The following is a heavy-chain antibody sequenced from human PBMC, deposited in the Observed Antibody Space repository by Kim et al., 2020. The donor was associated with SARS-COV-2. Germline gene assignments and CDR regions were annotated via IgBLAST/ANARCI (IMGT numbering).Heavy chain of an antibody. CDR3: ARDRGYYDSSGYYPVTDY. CDR1: GFTFSSYS. CDR2: ISSSSSYI. V-gene: IGHV3-21*01. D-gene: IGHD3-22*01. J-gene: IGHJ4*02. Sequence: GGSLRLSCAASGFTFSSYSMNWVRQAPGKGLEWVSSISSSSSYIYYADSVKGRFTISRDNAKNSLYLQMNSLRAEDTAVYYCARDRGYYDSSGYYPVTDYWGQGTLVTVSS.